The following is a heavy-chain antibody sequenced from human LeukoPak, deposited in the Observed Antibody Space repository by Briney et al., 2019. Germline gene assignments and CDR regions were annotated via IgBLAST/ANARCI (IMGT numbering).Heavy chain of an antibody. CDR3: ARSLQYYYYYYYMDV. V-gene: IGHV1-69*13. J-gene: IGHJ6*03. Sequence: GASVKVSCKASGGTFSSYAISWVRQAPGQGLEWMGGIIPIFGTANYAQKFQGRVTITADESTSTAYMELSSLRSEDTAVYYCARSLQYYYYYYYMDVWGKGTTVTVSS. CDR1: GGTFSSYA. CDR2: IIPIFGTA.